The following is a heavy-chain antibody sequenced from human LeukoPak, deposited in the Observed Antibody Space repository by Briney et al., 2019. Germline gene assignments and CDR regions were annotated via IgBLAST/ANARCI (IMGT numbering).Heavy chain of an antibody. Sequence: APVKVSCKASGYTFTSYDINWVRQATGQGLEWMGWMNPNSGNTGYAQKFQGRVTMTRNTSISTAYMELSSLRSEDTAVYYCARHPRFDSSSWYPWFDPWGQGTLVTVSS. CDR2: MNPNSGNT. D-gene: IGHD6-13*01. V-gene: IGHV1-8*01. CDR1: GYTFTSYD. CDR3: ARHPRFDSSSWYPWFDP. J-gene: IGHJ5*02.